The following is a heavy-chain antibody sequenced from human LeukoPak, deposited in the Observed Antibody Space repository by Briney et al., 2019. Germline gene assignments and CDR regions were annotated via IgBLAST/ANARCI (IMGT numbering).Heavy chain of an antibody. Sequence: KPSETLSLTCAVYGESFSGYYWSWIRQPPGKGLEWIGEINHSGSTNYNPSLKSRVTISVDTSKNQFSLKLSSVTAADTAVYYCARVRRYLGGIVVVPASPGWFDPWGQGTLVTVSS. CDR2: INHSGST. D-gene: IGHD2-2*01. CDR3: ARVRRYLGGIVVVPASPGWFDP. J-gene: IGHJ5*02. V-gene: IGHV4-34*01. CDR1: GESFSGYY.